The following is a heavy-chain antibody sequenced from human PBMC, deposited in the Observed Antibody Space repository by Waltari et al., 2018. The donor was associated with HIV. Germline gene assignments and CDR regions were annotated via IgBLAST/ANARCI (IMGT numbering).Heavy chain of an antibody. V-gene: IGHV1-2*02. J-gene: IGHJ4*02. CDR2: INPNSGGT. D-gene: IGHD3-22*01. CDR3: ARAPVTYYYDSSGYYYDY. Sequence: QVQLVQSGAEVKKPGASVKVSCKASGYTFTGYYMPWVRQAPGHGLEWMGWINPNSGGTNYAQKFQGRVTMTRDTSISTAYMELSRLRSDDTAVYYCARAPVTYYYDSSGYYYDYWGQGTLVTVSS. CDR1: GYTFTGYY.